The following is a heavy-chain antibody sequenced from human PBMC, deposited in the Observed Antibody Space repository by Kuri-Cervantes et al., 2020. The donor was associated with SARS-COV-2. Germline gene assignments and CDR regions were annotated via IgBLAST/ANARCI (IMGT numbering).Heavy chain of an antibody. V-gene: IGHV3-33*06. Sequence: GESLKISCAASGFTFSSYGMHWVRQAPGKGLEWVAVIWYDGSNKYYADSVKGRFTISRDNSKNTLYLQMNSLRAEDTAVYYCANPGRNDAFDIWGQGTMVTVSS. D-gene: IGHD2-8*02. CDR3: ANPGRNDAFDI. CDR1: GFTFSSYG. J-gene: IGHJ3*02. CDR2: IWYDGSNK.